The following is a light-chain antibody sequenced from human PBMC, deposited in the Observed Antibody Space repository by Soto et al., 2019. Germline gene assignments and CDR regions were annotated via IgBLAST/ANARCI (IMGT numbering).Light chain of an antibody. CDR1: SSNIGSNY. CDR2: RNN. CDR3: AAWDDSLSVRV. J-gene: IGLJ3*02. Sequence: QSVLTQPPSASGTPGQRVTISCSGSSSNIGSNYVFWYQQLPGTAPKLLIYRNNQRPSGVPDRFSVSKSGTSASLAISGLRSEDEAEYYCAAWDDSLSVRVFGGGTKLTVL. V-gene: IGLV1-47*01.